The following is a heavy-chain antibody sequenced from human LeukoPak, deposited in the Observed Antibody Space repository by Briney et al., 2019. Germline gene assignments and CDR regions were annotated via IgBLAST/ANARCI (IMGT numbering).Heavy chain of an antibody. Sequence: PGGSLRLSCAASGFTFSDYYMSWIRQAPGKGLEWVSYISSSGSTIYYADSVKGRFTISRDNAKNSLYLQMNSLRAEDTAVYYCARGRTTTWNSDLGRKNYYYYYMDVWGNGTTVTVSS. CDR3: ARGRTTTWNSDLGRKNYYYYYMDV. CDR1: GFTFSDYY. D-gene: IGHD1/OR15-1a*01. J-gene: IGHJ6*03. CDR2: ISSSGSTI. V-gene: IGHV3-11*01.